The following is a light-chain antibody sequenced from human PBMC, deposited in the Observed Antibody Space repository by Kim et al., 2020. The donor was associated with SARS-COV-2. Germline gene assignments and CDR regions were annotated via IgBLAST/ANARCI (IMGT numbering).Light chain of an antibody. CDR2: GAS. CDR3: QQYNNWTPLT. Sequence: EIVMTQSPATLSVSPGERATLSCRASQSVSSNLAWYQQKPGQAPRLLIYGASTRATGIPARFSGSGSGTEFTLTISSLQSEDFAVYYCQQYNNWTPLTFGGGTKVEN. J-gene: IGKJ4*01. CDR1: QSVSSN. V-gene: IGKV3-15*01.